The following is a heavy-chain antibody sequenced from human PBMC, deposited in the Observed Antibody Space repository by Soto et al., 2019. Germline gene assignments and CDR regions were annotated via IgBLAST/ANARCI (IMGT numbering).Heavy chain of an antibody. CDR1: GFTFSSYG. CDR3: AKNPHTATYYYDSSGYNYGMDV. Sequence: GGSLRLSCAASGFTFSSYGMHWVRQAPGKGLEWVAVISYDGSNKYYADSVKGRFTISRDNSKNTLYLQMNSLRAEDTAVYYCAKNPHTATYYYDSSGYNYGMDVWGQGTTVTVSS. J-gene: IGHJ6*02. CDR2: ISYDGSNK. V-gene: IGHV3-30*18. D-gene: IGHD3-22*01.